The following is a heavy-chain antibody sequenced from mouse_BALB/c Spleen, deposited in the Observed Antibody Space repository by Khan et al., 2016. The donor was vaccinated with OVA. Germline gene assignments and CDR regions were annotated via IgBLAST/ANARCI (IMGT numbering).Heavy chain of an antibody. V-gene: IGHV3-2*02. CDR2: ISYSDST. CDR1: GYSITSNYA. D-gene: IGHD1-1*01. CDR3: ARGNYYGYAMDY. Sequence: EVELVESGPGLVKPSQSLSLTCTVTGYSITSNYAWNWIRQFPGNKLEWMGYISYSDSTSYNPSPKSRISITRDTSKNQFFLQLNSVTTEDTATYYCARGNYYGYAMDYWGQGTSVTVSS. J-gene: IGHJ4*01.